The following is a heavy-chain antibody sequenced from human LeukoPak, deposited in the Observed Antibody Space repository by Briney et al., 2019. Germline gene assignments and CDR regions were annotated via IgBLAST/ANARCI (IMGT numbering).Heavy chain of an antibody. D-gene: IGHD6-25*01. CDR3: TKMGAANWFDP. J-gene: IGHJ5*02. Sequence: GGSLRLSCAASGFTFSSYAMSWVRQAPGKGLEWVSNINISGGRTYYADSVRGRFTISRDNSKNTLYLQMNSLGAEDMAVYYCTKMGAANWFDPWGQGTLVTVSS. V-gene: IGHV3-23*01. CDR1: GFTFSSYA. CDR2: INISGGRT.